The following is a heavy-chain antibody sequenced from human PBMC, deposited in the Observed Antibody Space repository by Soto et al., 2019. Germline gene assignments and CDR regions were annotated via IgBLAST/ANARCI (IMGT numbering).Heavy chain of an antibody. CDR1: GYSFTSYW. J-gene: IGHJ3*02. D-gene: IGHD1-26*01. CDR3: AIQLRSGELNAFDI. CDR2: IDPSDSYT. Sequence: GESLKISCKGSGYSFTSYWISWVRQMPGKGLEWMGRIDPSDSYTNYSPSFQGHVTISADKSISTAYLQWSSLKASDTAMYYCAIQLRSGELNAFDIWGQGAMVTVSS. V-gene: IGHV5-10-1*01.